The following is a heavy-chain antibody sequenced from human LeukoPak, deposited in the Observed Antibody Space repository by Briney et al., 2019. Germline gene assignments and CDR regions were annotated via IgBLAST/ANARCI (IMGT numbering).Heavy chain of an antibody. CDR3: ARDPPLVRRPFDY. CDR1: GFTFSSYS. D-gene: IGHD6-13*01. V-gene: IGHV3-21*01. J-gene: IGHJ4*02. Sequence: PGGSLRLSCAASGFTFSSYSMNWVRQAPGKGLEWVSSISSSSSYIYYADSVKGRFTISRDNAKNSLYLQMNSLRAEDTAVYYCARDPPLVRRPFDYWGQGTLVTVSS. CDR2: ISSSSSYI.